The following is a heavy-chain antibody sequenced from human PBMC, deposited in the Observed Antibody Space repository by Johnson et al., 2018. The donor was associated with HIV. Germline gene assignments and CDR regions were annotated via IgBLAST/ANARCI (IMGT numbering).Heavy chain of an antibody. V-gene: IGHV3-73*01. CDR2: IGTKTDDYAT. J-gene: IGHJ3*02. D-gene: IGHD2-8*01. CDR1: GFTFSGSA. CDR3: ARRTLGGYCPNGICPINAFDI. Sequence: VQLVESGGGLVKPGGSLRLSCAASGFTFSGSAIHWVRQSPGNGLEWVGHIGTKTDDYATAYVESVKGRFRVSRDDSKNTAYLEMNSLKIEDTAVYYCARRTLGGYCPNGICPINAFDIWGQGTMVTVSS.